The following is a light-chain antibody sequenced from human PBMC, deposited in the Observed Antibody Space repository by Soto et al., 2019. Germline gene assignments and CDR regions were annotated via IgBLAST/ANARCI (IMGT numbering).Light chain of an antibody. CDR2: KAS. CDR3: QQSYSTPRT. V-gene: IGKV1-5*03. J-gene: IGKJ1*01. Sequence: DIQMTQSPSTLSASVGDRVTLTCRASQSISSWLAWFQQKPGKAPKLLIYKASSLESGVPSRFSASGSGTNFTLTISSLQPEDFATYYCQQSYSTPRTFGQGTKVDIK. CDR1: QSISSW.